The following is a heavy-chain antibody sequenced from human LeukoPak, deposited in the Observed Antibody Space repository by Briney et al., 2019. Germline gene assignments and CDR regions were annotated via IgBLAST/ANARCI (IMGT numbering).Heavy chain of an antibody. CDR3: ARAKLAPPSNGFDP. CDR2: IYYSGST. Sequence: SETLSLTCTVSGGSISSSSYYWGWIRQPPGKGLEWIGSIYYSGSTYYNPSLKSRVTISVDTSKNQFPLKLSSVNATDTAVYYCARAKLAPPSNGFDPWGREPWSPSPQ. D-gene: IGHD6-13*01. CDR1: GGSISSSSYY. J-gene: IGHJ5*02. V-gene: IGHV4-39*06.